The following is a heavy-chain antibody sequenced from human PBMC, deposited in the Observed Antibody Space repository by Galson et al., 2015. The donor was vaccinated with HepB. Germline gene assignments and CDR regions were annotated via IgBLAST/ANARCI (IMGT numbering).Heavy chain of an antibody. Sequence: SLRLSCAASGFTFSRYWMGWVRQAPGKGLEYVANIKEDGSERYYVDSLKGRFTISRDNAMNSLYLQMNGLRAEDTAVYYCARPRTGAKVSMDVWGKGTTVTVSS. J-gene: IGHJ6*03. V-gene: IGHV3-7*01. D-gene: IGHD4/OR15-4a*01. CDR3: ARPRTGAKVSMDV. CDR1: GFTFSRYW. CDR2: IKEDGSER.